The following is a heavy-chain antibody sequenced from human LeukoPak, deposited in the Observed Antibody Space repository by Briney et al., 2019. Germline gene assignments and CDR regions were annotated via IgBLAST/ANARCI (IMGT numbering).Heavy chain of an antibody. CDR2: ISSSSSYI. V-gene: IGHV3-21*01. J-gene: IGHJ4*02. CDR1: GFTFSSYA. D-gene: IGHD2-2*01. CDR3: ARDRDIVVVPAAKVDY. Sequence: GGSLRLSCAASGFTFSSYAMSWIRQAPGKGLEWVSSISSSSSYIYYADSVKSRFTISRDNAKNSLYLQMNSLRAEDTAVYYCARDRDIVVVPAAKVDYWGQGTLVTVSS.